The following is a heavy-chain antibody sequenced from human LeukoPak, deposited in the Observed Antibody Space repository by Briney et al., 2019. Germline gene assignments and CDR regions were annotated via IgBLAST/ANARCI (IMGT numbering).Heavy chain of an antibody. Sequence: PGGSLRLSCAASGFTVRSNYMSWVRQAPGKGLGWVSVIYSGGSTYYADSVKGRFTISRDNSKNTLYLQMNSLRAEDTAVYYCARGRGYSGYDYDYWGQGTLVTVSS. V-gene: IGHV3-66*01. J-gene: IGHJ4*02. D-gene: IGHD5-12*01. CDR3: ARGRGYSGYDYDY. CDR1: GFTVRSNY. CDR2: IYSGGST.